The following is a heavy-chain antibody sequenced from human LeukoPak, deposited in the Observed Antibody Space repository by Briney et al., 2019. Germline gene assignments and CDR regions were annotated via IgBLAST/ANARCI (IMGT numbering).Heavy chain of an antibody. CDR1: GFTFSDYY. J-gene: IGHJ4*02. D-gene: IGHD1-26*01. CDR3: ARDYRSTFDY. V-gene: IGHV3-11*01. CDR2: ISSSGTTI. Sequence: GGSLKLSCAASGFTFSDYYMSWIRQAPGKGLEWVSYISSSGTTISYTDSVKGRFTISRDNAKNSLYLQMNSLRAEDTAVYYCARDYRSTFDYWGQGTLVTVSS.